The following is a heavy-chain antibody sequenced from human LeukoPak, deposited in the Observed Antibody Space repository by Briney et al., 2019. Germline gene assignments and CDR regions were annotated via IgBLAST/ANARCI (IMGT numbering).Heavy chain of an antibody. CDR3: ITPLPYSAQ. D-gene: IGHD2-21*01. V-gene: IGHV3-15*07. J-gene: IGHJ4*02. CDR2: IKPKTDGETT. CDR1: GFTFSNVY. Sequence: GGSLRLSCAASGFTFSNVYMNWVRQAPGKGLEWVGRIKPKTDGETTEYAAPVKGRFSISRDDSKNMLYLQMNSLKTEDTAVYYCITPLPYSAQGGQGTLVTVSS.